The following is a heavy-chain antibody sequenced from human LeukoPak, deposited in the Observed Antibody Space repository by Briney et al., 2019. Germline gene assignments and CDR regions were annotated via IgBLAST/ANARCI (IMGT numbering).Heavy chain of an antibody. D-gene: IGHD2-8*01. CDR1: GFTFWNYA. J-gene: IGHJ5*02. Sequence: GGSLRLSCAPSGFTFWNYAMTWGRQAPGKGLEWVLVVTGNVDTTYYADSLKVRFTLSRDNSRNTLYLQMNSLRAEDTAVYHCARSAADCTTSACYGSWGRGTLVTVSS. CDR3: ARSAADCTTSACYGS. CDR2: VTGNVDTT. V-gene: IGHV3-23*01.